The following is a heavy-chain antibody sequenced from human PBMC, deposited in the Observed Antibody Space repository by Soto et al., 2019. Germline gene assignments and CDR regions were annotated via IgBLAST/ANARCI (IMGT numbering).Heavy chain of an antibody. J-gene: IGHJ5*02. CDR2: INHSGST. Sequence: PSETLSLTCAVYGGSFSGYYWSWIRQPPGKGLEWIGEINHSGSTNYNPSLKSRVTISVDTSKNQFSLKLSSVTAADTAVYYCARHLGYCISTSCYYWFDPWGQGTLVTVSS. D-gene: IGHD2-2*01. V-gene: IGHV4-34*01. CDR1: GGSFSGYY. CDR3: ARHLGYCISTSCYYWFDP.